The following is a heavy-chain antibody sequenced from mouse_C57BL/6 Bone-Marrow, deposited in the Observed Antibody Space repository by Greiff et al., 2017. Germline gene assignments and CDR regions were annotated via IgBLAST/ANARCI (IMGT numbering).Heavy chain of an antibody. Sequence: DVKLVESGGGLVQPGGSLSLSCAASGFTFTDYYMSWVRQPPGKALEWLGFIRNKANGYTTEYSASVKGRFTISRDNSQSILYLQMNAQRAEDSATYYCARSGGSYPAWFAYWCQGTLVTVSA. V-gene: IGHV7-3*01. CDR3: ARSGGSYPAWFAY. CDR1: GFTFTDYY. J-gene: IGHJ3*01. CDR2: IRNKANGYTT. D-gene: IGHD1-1*02.